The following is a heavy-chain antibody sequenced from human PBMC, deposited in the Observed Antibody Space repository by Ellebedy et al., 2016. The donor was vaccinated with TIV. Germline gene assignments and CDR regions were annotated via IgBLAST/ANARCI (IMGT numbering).Heavy chain of an antibody. D-gene: IGHD3-10*01. J-gene: IGHJ4*02. CDR3: AKEWFGEYDY. V-gene: IGHV3-23*01. Sequence: SVKGRFTISRDNSKNTLYLQMNSLRDEDTAVYYCAKEWFGEYDYWGQGTLVTVSS.